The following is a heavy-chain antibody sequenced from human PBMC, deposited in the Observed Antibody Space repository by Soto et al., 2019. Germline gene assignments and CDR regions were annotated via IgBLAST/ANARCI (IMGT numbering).Heavy chain of an antibody. D-gene: IGHD3-16*01. Sequence: SETLSLTCTVSGDSISTFYLSWLRQPPGKGLEWIGYINYSGSTNYKPSLTSQVIISVDTSKNQFSLTLISLTAAHTDVYFCARVRSNRFDYWGQVTLVTVSS. J-gene: IGHJ4*02. V-gene: IGHV4-59*01. CDR3: ARVRSNRFDY. CDR1: GDSISTFY. CDR2: INYSGST.